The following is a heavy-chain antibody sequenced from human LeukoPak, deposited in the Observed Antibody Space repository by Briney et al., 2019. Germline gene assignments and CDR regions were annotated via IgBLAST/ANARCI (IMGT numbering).Heavy chain of an antibody. D-gene: IGHD3-22*01. CDR3: AKSYDDNDGSAYRDFWDY. J-gene: IGHJ4*02. CDR1: GFTFSSYA. V-gene: IGHV3-23*01. CDR2: ISGSGGST. Sequence: GGSLRLSCAASGFTFSSYAMTWVRQAPGKGLEWVSGISGSGGSTYYADSVKGRFTISRDNSKKTLYLQMNSLSAEDTAVYYCAKSYDDNDGSAYRDFWDYWGQGTLAIVSS.